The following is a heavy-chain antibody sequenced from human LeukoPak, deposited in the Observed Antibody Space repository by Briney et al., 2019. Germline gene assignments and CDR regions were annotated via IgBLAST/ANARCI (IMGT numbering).Heavy chain of an antibody. J-gene: IGHJ3*02. CDR2: IYYSGST. CDR3: ARDLSSRVVGAMLAFDI. D-gene: IGHD1-26*01. Sequence: MASQTLSLTCTVSGGSISSGDYYWSWIRQPPGKGLEWIGYIYYSGSTYYNPSLKSRVTISVDTSKNQFSLKLSSVTAADTAVYYCARDLSSRVVGAMLAFDIWGQGTMVTVSS. V-gene: IGHV4-30-4*01. CDR1: GGSISSGDYY.